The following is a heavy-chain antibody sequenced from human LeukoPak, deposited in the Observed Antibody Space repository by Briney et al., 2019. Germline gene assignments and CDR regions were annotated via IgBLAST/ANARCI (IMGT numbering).Heavy chain of an antibody. V-gene: IGHV3-53*01. CDR2: IYSGGST. CDR3: ARSWGRYYYDSSGMGYYFDY. Sequence: GGSLRLSCAASGFTVSSNYKSWVRQAPGKGLEWVSVIYSGGSTYYADSVKGRFTISRDNSKNTLYLQMNSLRAEDMAVYYCARSWGRYYYDSSGMGYYFDYWGQGTLVTVSS. J-gene: IGHJ4*02. D-gene: IGHD3-22*01. CDR1: GFTVSSNY.